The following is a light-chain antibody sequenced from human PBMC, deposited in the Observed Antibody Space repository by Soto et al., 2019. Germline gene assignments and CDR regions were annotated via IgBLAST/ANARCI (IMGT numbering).Light chain of an antibody. CDR3: QQYGSSPPT. V-gene: IGKV3-20*01. CDR1: QSVSSNY. J-gene: IGKJ5*01. Sequence: EIVITQSPATLSLSPGERATLSCSASQSVSSNYLAWYQQKPGQAPRLIIYGASSRATGIPDRFSGRGSGTDFTLTISRLEPEDFAVYYCQQYGSSPPTFGQGTRLEIK. CDR2: GAS.